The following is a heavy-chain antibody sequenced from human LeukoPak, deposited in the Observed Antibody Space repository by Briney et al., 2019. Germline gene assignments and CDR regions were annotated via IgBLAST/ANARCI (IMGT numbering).Heavy chain of an antibody. D-gene: IGHD4-23*01. CDR2: ISSSGSTI. Sequence: TGGSLRLSCAASGFTFSTYEMNWVRQAPGKGLEWVSYISSSGSTINYADSLKGRFTISRDNAKNSLYLQMNSLRAEDTAVYYCARGRLATVVTFDYWGQGTLVTVSS. CDR1: GFTFSTYE. J-gene: IGHJ4*02. CDR3: ARGRLATVVTFDY. V-gene: IGHV3-48*03.